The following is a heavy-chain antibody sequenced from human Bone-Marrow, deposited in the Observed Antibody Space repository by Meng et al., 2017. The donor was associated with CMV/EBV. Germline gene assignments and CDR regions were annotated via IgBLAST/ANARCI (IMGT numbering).Heavy chain of an antibody. D-gene: IGHD6-19*01. V-gene: IGHV4-34*01. CDR1: GGSFSGYY. Sequence: LQEWGAGLLKPSETLSPTCAVYGGSFSGYYWSWIRQPPGKGLEWIGEINHSGSTNYNPSLKSRVTISVDTSKDQFSLKLSSVTAADTAVYYCAREGHNSSGWSRWGQGTLVTVSS. CDR2: INHSGST. J-gene: IGHJ4*02. CDR3: AREGHNSSGWSR.